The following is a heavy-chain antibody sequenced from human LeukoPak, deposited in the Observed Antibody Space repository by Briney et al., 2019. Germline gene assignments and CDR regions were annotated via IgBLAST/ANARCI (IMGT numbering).Heavy chain of an antibody. V-gene: IGHV4-39*07. CDR3: ARAVDGDLDY. D-gene: IGHD4-17*01. CDR1: GGSISSSSYY. CDR2: IYYSGST. Sequence: SETLSLTCTVSGGSISSSSYYWGWIRQPPGKGLEWIGSIYYSGSTYYNPSLKSRVTISVDTSKNQFSLKLSSVTAADTAVYYCARAVDGDLDYWGQGTLVTVSS. J-gene: IGHJ4*02.